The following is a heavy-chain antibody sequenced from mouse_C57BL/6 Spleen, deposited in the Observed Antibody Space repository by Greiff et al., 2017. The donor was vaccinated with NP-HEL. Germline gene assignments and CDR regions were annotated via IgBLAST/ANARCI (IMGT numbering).Heavy chain of an antibody. CDR2: IRNKANGYTT. D-gene: IGHD1-1*01. V-gene: IGHV7-3*01. CDR1: GFTFTDYY. Sequence: EVKLMESGGGLVQPGGSLSLSCAASGFTFTDYYMSWVRQPPGKALEWLGFIRNKANGYTTEYSASVKGRFTISRDNSQSILYLQMNALRAEDSATYYCARLHYYGSSYVTYWYFDVWGTGTTVTVSS. J-gene: IGHJ1*03. CDR3: ARLHYYGSSYVTYWYFDV.